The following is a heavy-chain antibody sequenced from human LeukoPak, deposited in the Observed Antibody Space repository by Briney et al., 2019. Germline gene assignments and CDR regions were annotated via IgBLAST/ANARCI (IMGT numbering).Heavy chain of an antibody. V-gene: IGHV4-61*02. Sequence: SETLSLTCTVSGGSISSGSYYWSWIRQPAGKGLEWIGRIYTSGSTNYNPSLKSRVTISVDTSKNQFSLKLSSVTAADTAVYYCAGIIYGGNSGPFDYWGQGTLVTVSS. CDR2: IYTSGST. CDR3: AGIIYGGNSGPFDY. J-gene: IGHJ4*02. D-gene: IGHD4-23*01. CDR1: GGSISSGSYY.